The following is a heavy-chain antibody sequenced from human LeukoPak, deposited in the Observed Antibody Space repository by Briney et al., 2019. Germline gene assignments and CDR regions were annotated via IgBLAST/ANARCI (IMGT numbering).Heavy chain of an antibody. CDR2: INPDSGGT. CDR3: ARGISGTYYGS. J-gene: IGHJ4*02. CDR1: GYTFTVYY. Sequence: ASVKVSCKASGYTFTVYYIHWVRQAPGQGLEWMGWINPDSGGTNYAQEFQGRVTMTRDTSISTGYMELSSLRSDDTALYYCARGISGTYYGSWGQGTLVTVSS. D-gene: IGHD1-26*01. V-gene: IGHV1-2*02.